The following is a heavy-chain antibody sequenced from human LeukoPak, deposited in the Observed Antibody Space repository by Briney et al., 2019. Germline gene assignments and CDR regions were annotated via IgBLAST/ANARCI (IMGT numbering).Heavy chain of an antibody. CDR3: AKVSGGGLYYDGMDV. CDR1: GFTFNNYA. J-gene: IGHJ6*02. V-gene: IGHV3-23*01. CDR2: ISGSGGTT. Sequence: PGGSLRLSCAASGFTFNNYAMNWVRQAPGKGLEWVSVISGSGGTTYYADSVKGRFTISRDSFKNTLYLQMNSLRAEDTAVYYCAKVSGGGLYYDGMDVWDQGTTVTVSS. D-gene: IGHD1-14*01.